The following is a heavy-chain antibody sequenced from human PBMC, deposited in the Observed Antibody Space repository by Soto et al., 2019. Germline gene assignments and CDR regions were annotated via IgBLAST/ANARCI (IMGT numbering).Heavy chain of an antibody. D-gene: IGHD5-18*01. V-gene: IGHV3-53*01. J-gene: IGHJ4*02. CDR3: ARGGYSCAGGY. CDR2: INSEGST. Sequence: EVQLVESGGGLIPPGGSLRLSCAASGFLVNSAYMTWVRQAPGKGLEWLSRINSEGSTLYAESVKGRFTISRDNSKNRLDLQRNSLRAEEPAMYYCARGGYSCAGGYWGQGTLVIVTS. CDR1: GFLVNSAY.